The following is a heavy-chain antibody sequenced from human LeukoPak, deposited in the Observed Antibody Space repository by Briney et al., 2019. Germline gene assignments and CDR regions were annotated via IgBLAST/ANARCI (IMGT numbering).Heavy chain of an antibody. Sequence: PGGSLRLSCAASGFTFSSYAMHWVRQAPGKGLEYVSAISSNGDSTYYANSVKGRFTISRDNSKNTLYLQMGSLRAEDMAVYYCARGYCSSTSCSYYMDVWGKGTTVTVSS. CDR3: ARGYCSSTSCSYYMDV. J-gene: IGHJ6*03. CDR2: ISSNGDST. V-gene: IGHV3-64*01. D-gene: IGHD2-2*01. CDR1: GFTFSSYA.